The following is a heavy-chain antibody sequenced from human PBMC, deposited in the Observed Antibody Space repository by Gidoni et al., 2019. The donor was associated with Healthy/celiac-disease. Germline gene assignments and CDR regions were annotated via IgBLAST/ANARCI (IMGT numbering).Heavy chain of an antibody. CDR1: GGSISSSSYY. D-gene: IGHD7-27*01. CDR3: ARQELGYFDY. V-gene: IGHV4-39*01. J-gene: IGHJ4*02. CDR2: IYYSGST. Sequence: QLQLQESGPGLVKPSETLSLTCTVSGGSISSSSYYWGWISQPPGKGLEWVGSIYYSGSTYYNPSLKSRVTISVDTSKNQFSLKLSSVTAADTAVYYCARQELGYFDYWGQGTLVTVSS.